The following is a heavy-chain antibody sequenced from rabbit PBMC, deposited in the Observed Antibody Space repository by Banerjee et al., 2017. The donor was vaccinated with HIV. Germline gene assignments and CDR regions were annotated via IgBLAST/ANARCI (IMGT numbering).Heavy chain of an antibody. CDR3: ARRNGYFKL. J-gene: IGHJ4*01. CDR2: IVTGSSDSSDSA. Sequence: QSLEESGGDLVKPEGSLTLTCTASGFSFSNKYVMCWVRQAPGKGLEWIGCIVTGSSDSSDSAYYANWAKGRFTISKASSTTVTLQMTSLTAADTATYFCARRNGYFKLWGQGTLVTVS. CDR1: GFSFSNKYV. V-gene: IGHV1S40*01.